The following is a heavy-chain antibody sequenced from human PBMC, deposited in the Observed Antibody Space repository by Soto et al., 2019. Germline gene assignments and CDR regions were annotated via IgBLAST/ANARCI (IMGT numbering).Heavy chain of an antibody. CDR1: GYRFSSYW. D-gene: IGHD4-17*01. J-gene: IGHJ6*02. Sequence: PGESLKISCKGSGYRFSSYWIAWVRQMPGKGLEWMGIIYPGDSDTRYSPSFQGQVTISADKSISTAYLQWSSLKASDTAMYYCARLAVTTIPAVGIYYYYYYGMDVWGQGTTVTVSS. CDR2: IYPGDSDT. V-gene: IGHV5-51*01. CDR3: ARLAVTTIPAVGIYYYYYYGMDV.